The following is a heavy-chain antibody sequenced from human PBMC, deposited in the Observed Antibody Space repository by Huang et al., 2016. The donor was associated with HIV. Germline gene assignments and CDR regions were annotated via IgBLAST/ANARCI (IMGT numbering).Heavy chain of an antibody. CDR1: GGSINTGRYY. V-gene: IGHV4-39*01. CDR3: ARNHDFWRGRMFAISYFDV. D-gene: IGHD3-3*01. Sequence: QMRFQESGPGLVKPSGTLSLTCNVSGGSINTGRYYWGWIRQPPGKGLEWVGSLYYTGKINVDPSLKGRLTMAADTSKNQFSLNLSSVTAADTAIYYCARNHDFWRGRMFAISYFDVWGRGTLVTVAS. J-gene: IGHJ2*01. CDR2: LYYTGKI.